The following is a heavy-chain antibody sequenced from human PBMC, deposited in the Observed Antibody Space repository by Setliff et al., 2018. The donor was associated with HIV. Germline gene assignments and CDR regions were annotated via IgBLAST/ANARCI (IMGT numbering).Heavy chain of an antibody. CDR1: GGSFSGYY. J-gene: IGHJ4*02. D-gene: IGHD6-19*01. CDR3: ARVPDGWYADY. Sequence: SETLSLTCAVYGGSFSGYYWSWIRQPPGKGLEWIGEINHSGSTNYNPSLKSRVTISVDTSMDQFSLKLNSVTAADTAVYYCARVPDGWYADYWGQGTLITVSS. CDR2: INHSGST. V-gene: IGHV4-34*01.